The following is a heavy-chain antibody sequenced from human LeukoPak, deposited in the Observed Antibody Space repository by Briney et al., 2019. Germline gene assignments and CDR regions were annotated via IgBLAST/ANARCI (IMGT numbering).Heavy chain of an antibody. J-gene: IGHJ5*02. CDR2: IYTSGST. V-gene: IGHV4-4*09. Sequence: PSETLSLTCTVSGGSISSYYWSWIRQPPGKGLEWIGYIYTSGSTNYNPSLKSRVTISVDTSKNQFSLKLSSVTAADTAVYYCARGSGCPGYGWFDPWGQGTLVTVSS. D-gene: IGHD3-3*01. CDR3: ARGSGCPGYGWFDP. CDR1: GGSISSYY.